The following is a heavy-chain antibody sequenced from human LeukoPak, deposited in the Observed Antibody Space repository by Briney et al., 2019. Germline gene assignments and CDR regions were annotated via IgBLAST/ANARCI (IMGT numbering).Heavy chain of an antibody. Sequence: ASVKVSCKASGYTFTGYYMHWVRQAPGQGLEWMGRINPNSGGTNYAQKFQGRVTMTRDTSISTAYMELSRLRSDDTAVYYCARDTYCSGGSCYPNYYYYMDVWGKGTTVTVSS. J-gene: IGHJ6*03. CDR3: ARDTYCSGGSCYPNYYYYMDV. V-gene: IGHV1-2*06. D-gene: IGHD2-15*01. CDR2: INPNSGGT. CDR1: GYTFTGYY.